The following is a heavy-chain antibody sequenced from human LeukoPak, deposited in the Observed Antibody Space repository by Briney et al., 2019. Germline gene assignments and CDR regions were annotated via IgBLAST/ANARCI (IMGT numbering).Heavy chain of an antibody. CDR1: GGTFSSYA. Sequence: ASVKVSCKASGGTFSSYAISWVRQAPGQGLEWMGRIIPILGIANYAQKFQGRITITADKSTSTAYMELSSLRSEDTAVYYCASCGSGRDWFDPWGQGTLVTVSS. V-gene: IGHV1-69*04. D-gene: IGHD3-10*01. J-gene: IGHJ5*02. CDR2: IIPILGIA. CDR3: ASCGSGRDWFDP.